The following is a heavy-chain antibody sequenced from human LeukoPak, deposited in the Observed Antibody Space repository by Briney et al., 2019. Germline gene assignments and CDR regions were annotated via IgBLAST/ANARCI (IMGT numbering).Heavy chain of an antibody. CDR2: IKEDGSEK. Sequence: PGGSLRLSCAASGFIFGDFWMTWVRQAPGKGLEWVANIKEDGSEKYSVDSVKGRFTISRDNAKNTLFLQMSSLRAEDTAMYYCAREYYYNSSGHGCSAYWGQGTLVTVSS. J-gene: IGHJ4*02. CDR3: AREYYYNSSGHGCSAY. CDR1: GFIFGDFW. D-gene: IGHD3-22*01. V-gene: IGHV3-7*01.